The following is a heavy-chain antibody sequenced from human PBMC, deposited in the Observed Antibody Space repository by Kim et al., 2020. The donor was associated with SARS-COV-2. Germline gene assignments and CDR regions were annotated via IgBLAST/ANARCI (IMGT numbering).Heavy chain of an antibody. CDR3: ARHGLYSSGWY. J-gene: IGHJ4*02. V-gene: IGHV4-39*01. Sequence: TSYNPSLKSRVTISVATSKNQFSLKLSSVTAADTAVYYCARHGLYSSGWYWGQGTLVTVSS. D-gene: IGHD6-19*01. CDR2: T.